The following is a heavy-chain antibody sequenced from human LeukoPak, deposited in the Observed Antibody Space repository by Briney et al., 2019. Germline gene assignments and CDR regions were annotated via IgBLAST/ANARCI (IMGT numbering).Heavy chain of an antibody. CDR1: GGSFSGYY. CDR2: INHSGST. CDR3: ARSGYSSGWYTRGYYYMDV. J-gene: IGHJ6*03. D-gene: IGHD6-19*01. V-gene: IGHV4-34*01. Sequence: SETLSLTCAVYGGSFSGYYWSWIRQPPGKGLEWIGEINHSGSTNYNPSLKSRVTISVDTSKNQFSLKLSSVTAADTAVYYCARSGYSSGWYTRGYYYMDVWGKGTTVTISS.